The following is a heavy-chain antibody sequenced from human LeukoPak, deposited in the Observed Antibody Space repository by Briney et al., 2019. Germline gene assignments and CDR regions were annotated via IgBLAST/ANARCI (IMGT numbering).Heavy chain of an antibody. CDR2: IYYSGST. V-gene: IGHV4-59*01. J-gene: IGHJ5*02. Sequence: SETLSLTCTVSGGSISSYYGSWIRQPPGKGLEWIGYIYYSGSTNYNPSLKSRVTISVDTSKHQFSLKLRSVTAAATAVYYCASAGRGYSGYAFTWGQGTLVTVSS. CDR3: ASAGRGYSGYAFT. D-gene: IGHD5-12*01. CDR1: GGSISSYY.